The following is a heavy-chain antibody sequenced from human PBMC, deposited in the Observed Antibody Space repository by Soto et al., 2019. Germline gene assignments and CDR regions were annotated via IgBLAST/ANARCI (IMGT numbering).Heavy chain of an antibody. CDR2: ISYDGSHK. D-gene: IGHD2-15*01. V-gene: IGHV3-30*18. CDR1: GFTFRNYG. J-gene: IGHJ4*02. CDR3: AKDGAPRYCSRSSCHPAGAY. Sequence: QVQLVESGGGVVQPGGSLRLSCAGSGFTFRNYGLHWVRQAPGKGLEWVAVISYDGSHKYYADSVKGRFTISRDNSINRLYLQMDSLRAEDTAVYYCAKDGAPRYCSRSSCHPAGAYWGQGALVTVSS.